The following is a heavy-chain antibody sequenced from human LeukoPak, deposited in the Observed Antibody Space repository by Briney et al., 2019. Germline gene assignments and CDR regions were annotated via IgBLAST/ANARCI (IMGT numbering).Heavy chain of an antibody. CDR3: ARNHYGSGGTIDY. V-gene: IGHV3-21*01. CDR1: GFTFSSYS. J-gene: IGHJ4*02. Sequence: GGSLRLSCAASGFTFSSYSMNWVRQAPGKGLEWVSSISSSSSYIHYADSVKGRFTISRDNAKNSLYLQMNSLRAEDTAVYYCARNHYGSGGTIDYWGQGTLVTVSS. D-gene: IGHD3-10*01. CDR2: ISSSSSYI.